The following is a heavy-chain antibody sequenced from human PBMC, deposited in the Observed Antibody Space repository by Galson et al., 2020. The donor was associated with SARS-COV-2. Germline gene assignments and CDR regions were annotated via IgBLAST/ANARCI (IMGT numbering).Heavy chain of an antibody. D-gene: IGHD3-10*01. CDR3: ARDHVAVFNRGASTNYYYYYGMDV. J-gene: IGHJ6*02. V-gene: IGHV4-31*03. CDR2: IYYSGST. CDR1: GGSISSGGYY. Sequence: SETLSLTCTVSGGSISSGGYYWSWIRQHPGKGLEWIGYIYYSGSTYYNPSLKSRVTISVDTSKNQFSLKLSSVTAADTAVYYCARDHVAVFNRGASTNYYYYYGMDVWGQGTTVTVSS.